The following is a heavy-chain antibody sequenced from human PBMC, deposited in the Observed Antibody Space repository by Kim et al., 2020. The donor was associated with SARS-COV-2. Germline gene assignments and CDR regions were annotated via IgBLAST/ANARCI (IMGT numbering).Heavy chain of an antibody. J-gene: IGHJ4*02. CDR3: ANGRDPDY. CDR2: IKQDGSQK. CDR1: GFTFTDYW. V-gene: IGHV3-7*05. Sequence: GGSLRLSCAASGFTFTDYWMTWVRQAPGKGLEWVATIKQDGSQKYYVDSVKGRFIISRDKAKNSLYLQMSSLIAEDTAVYYCANGRDPDYWGQGTLVTVSS.